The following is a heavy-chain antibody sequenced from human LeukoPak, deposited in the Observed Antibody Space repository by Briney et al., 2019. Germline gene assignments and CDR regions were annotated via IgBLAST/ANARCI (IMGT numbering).Heavy chain of an antibody. CDR3: ARDLSCSSTSCYLASGPTFDY. J-gene: IGHJ4*02. V-gene: IGHV3-7*04. CDR1: GFTFSSYW. Sequence: PGGSLRLSCAASGFTFSSYWMSWVRQAPGKGLEWVANIKQAGSEKYYVDSVKGRFTISRDSAKNSLYLQMNSLRAEDTAVYYCARDLSCSSTSCYLASGPTFDYWGQGTLVTVSS. D-gene: IGHD2-2*01. CDR2: IKQAGSEK.